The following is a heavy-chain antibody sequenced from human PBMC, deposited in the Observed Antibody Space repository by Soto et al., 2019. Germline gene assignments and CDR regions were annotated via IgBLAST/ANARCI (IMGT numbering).Heavy chain of an antibody. J-gene: IGHJ6*02. D-gene: IGHD3-10*02. Sequence: QVQLQESGPGLVKPSGTLSLTCAVSGGSISSSNWWSWVRQPPGKGLEWIVEIYHSGSTNYNPSLKRRVTISVDKSKNQFSLKLTSVTAADTAVYYCASVRGGYYYAMDVWGQGTPVTVSS. CDR3: ASVRGGYYYAMDV. V-gene: IGHV4-4*02. CDR2: IYHSGST. CDR1: GGSISSSNW.